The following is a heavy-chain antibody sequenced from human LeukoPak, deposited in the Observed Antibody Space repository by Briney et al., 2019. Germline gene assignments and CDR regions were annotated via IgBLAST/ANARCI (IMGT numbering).Heavy chain of an antibody. CDR2: INWNGGST. CDR3: ARLKGSGSFDY. CDR1: GFTFDDYG. J-gene: IGHJ4*02. D-gene: IGHD3-10*01. Sequence: GWSLRLSCAASGFTFDDYGMSWVHQAPGKGLEWVSGINWNGGSTGYADSVKGRFTISRNNAKNSLYLQMNSLRAEDTALFHCARLKGSGSFDYWGQGTLVTVSS. V-gene: IGHV3-20*01.